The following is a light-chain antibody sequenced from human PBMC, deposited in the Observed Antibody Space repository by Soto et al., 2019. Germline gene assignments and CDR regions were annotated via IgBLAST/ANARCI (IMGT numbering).Light chain of an antibody. CDR3: QQYGSSGT. V-gene: IGKV3-20*01. CDR1: QRVGGS. Sequence: VLTQSPGPLSLSPEERATLSCRASQRVGGSLAWNQQRPRRAPRLLVYHTANRVTGSPDGFSASGSVTDFIRSISRLEPEDFAVYYCQQYGSSGTFGQGTKVDI. CDR2: HTA. J-gene: IGKJ1*01.